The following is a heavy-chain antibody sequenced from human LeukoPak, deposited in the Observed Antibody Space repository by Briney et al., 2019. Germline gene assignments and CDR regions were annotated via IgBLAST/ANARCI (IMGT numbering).Heavy chain of an antibody. CDR2: IWYDGSNK. CDR1: GFTFSSYA. CDR3: ARDFRGGATISEWFDP. J-gene: IGHJ5*02. D-gene: IGHD2-21*01. Sequence: PGGSLRLSCAASGFTFSSYAMHWVRQAPGKGLEWVAVIWYDGSNKYYADSVKGRFTISRDNSKNTLYLQMNSLRAEDTAVYYCARDFRGGATISEWFDPWGQGTLVTVSS. V-gene: IGHV3-33*08.